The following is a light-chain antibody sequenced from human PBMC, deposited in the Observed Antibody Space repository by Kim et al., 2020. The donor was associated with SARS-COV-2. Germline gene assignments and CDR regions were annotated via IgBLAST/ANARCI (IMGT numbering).Light chain of an antibody. Sequence: QSALTQPASVSGSPGQSITNSCTGTTTDHVSWYQQHPGKAPKLMIYDVYKWTSGVSHRFSGSKSDNTASLTISGLQADDEADYYCSSYTRSRTLLFGGGTKVTVL. J-gene: IGLJ2*01. CDR2: DVY. CDR3: SSYTRSRTLL. CDR1: TTDH. V-gene: IGLV2-14*02.